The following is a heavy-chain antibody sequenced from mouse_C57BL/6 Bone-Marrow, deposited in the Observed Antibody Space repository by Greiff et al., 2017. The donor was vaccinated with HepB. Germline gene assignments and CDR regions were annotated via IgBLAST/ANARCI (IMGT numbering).Heavy chain of an antibody. CDR3: AKRGDYGSSYWYFDV. CDR2: IWRGGST. D-gene: IGHD1-1*01. J-gene: IGHJ1*03. Sequence: QVQLQQSGPGLVQPSQSLSITCTVSGFSLTSYGVHWVRQSPGKGLEWLGVIWRGGSTDYNAAFMSRLSITKDNSKSQVFFKMNSLQADDTAIYYCAKRGDYGSSYWYFDVWGTGTTVTVSS. V-gene: IGHV2-5*01. CDR1: GFSLTSYG.